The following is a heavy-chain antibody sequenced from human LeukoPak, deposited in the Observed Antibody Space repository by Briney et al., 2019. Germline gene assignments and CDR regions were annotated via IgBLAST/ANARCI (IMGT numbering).Heavy chain of an antibody. CDR1: GYTFTSYD. CDR2: MNPNSGNT. Sequence: GASVKVSCKASGYTFTSYDINWVRQATGQGLEWMGWMNPNSGNTGYAQKFQGRVTMTRNTSISTAYMELSSLRSEDTAVYYCARRPKSLSYYDYVWGSYPSNNWFDPWGQGTLVTVSS. J-gene: IGHJ5*02. D-gene: IGHD3-16*02. CDR3: ARRPKSLSYYDYVWGSYPSNNWFDP. V-gene: IGHV1-8*01.